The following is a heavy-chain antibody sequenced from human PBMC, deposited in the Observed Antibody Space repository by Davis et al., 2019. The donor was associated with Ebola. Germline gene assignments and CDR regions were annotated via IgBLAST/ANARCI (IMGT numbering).Heavy chain of an antibody. J-gene: IGHJ6*02. D-gene: IGHD6-19*01. CDR2: IYYSGST. Sequence: SETLSLTCTVSGGSTSSSSYFWGWIRQPPGKGLEWIGSIYYSGSTYYSPSLKSRVTISVDTSKNQFSLKLTSVTAADAAAYYCARTESSGWYRHYYGMDVWGQGTTVAVSS. CDR3: ARTESSGWYRHYYGMDV. V-gene: IGHV4-39*01. CDR1: GGSTSSSSYF.